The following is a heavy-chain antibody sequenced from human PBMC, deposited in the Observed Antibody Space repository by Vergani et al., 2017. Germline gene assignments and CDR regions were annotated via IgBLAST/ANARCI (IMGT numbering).Heavy chain of an antibody. CDR2: IIPILGIA. V-gene: IGHV1-69*02. D-gene: IGHD1-14*01. CDR1: GGTFSSYT. Sequence: QVQLVQSGAEVKKPGSSVKVSCKASGGTFSSYTISWVRQAPGQGLEWMGRIIPILGIANYAQKFQGRVTITADKSTSTAYMELSSLRSEDTTVYYCARSIVSRNPPYYFDNWGQGTLVTVSS. J-gene: IGHJ4*02. CDR3: ARSIVSRNPPYYFDN.